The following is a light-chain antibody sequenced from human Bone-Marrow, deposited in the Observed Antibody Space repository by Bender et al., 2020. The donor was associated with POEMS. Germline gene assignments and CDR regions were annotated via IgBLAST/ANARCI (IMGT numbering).Light chain of an antibody. V-gene: IGLV1-44*01. CDR2: SNN. Sequence: ANWYQHVPGTAPKLVIYSNNQRPSGVPDRFSASTSGTSASLAISGLPSDDEADYYCSSWDDSLNGWLFGGGPKLTVL. J-gene: IGLJ3*02. CDR3: SSWDDSLNGWL.